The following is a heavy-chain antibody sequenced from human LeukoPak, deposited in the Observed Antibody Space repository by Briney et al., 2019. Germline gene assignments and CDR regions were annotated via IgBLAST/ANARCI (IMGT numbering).Heavy chain of an antibody. Sequence: SETLSLTCTVSGYSISSGYYWGWIRQPPGKGLEWIGSFYHSGNTYYEPSLKSRVTISVDTSKNQFSLKLNSVTAADMAMYYCARDSGITGTRRAFDIWGQGTMVTASS. V-gene: IGHV4-38-2*02. CDR1: GYSISSGYY. CDR2: FYHSGNT. J-gene: IGHJ3*02. CDR3: ARDSGITGTRRAFDI. D-gene: IGHD1-20*01.